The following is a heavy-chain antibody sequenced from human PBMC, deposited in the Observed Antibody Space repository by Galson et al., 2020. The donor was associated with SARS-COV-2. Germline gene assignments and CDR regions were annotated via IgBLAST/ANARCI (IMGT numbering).Heavy chain of an antibody. CDR2: IYTSGST. V-gene: IGHV4-61*09. CDR3: ARGGYYDFWSGHWGFDY. D-gene: IGHD3-3*01. CDR1: GGSISSGSYY. J-gene: IGHJ4*02. Sequence: SETLSLTCTVSGGSISSGSYYWSWIRQPAGKGLEWIGHIYTSGSTNYNPSLKSRVTISVDTSKNQFSLKLSSVTAADTAVCYCARGGYYDFWSGHWGFDYWGQGALVTVSS.